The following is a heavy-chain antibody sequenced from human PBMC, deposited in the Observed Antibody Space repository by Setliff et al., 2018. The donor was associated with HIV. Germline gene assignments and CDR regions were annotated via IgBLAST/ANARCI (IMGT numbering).Heavy chain of an antibody. V-gene: IGHV4-38-2*01. Sequence: PSETLSLTCAASGYSINSGFSRAWIRQPPGQGPQWIGSIYQSGSIYYNPSLQSRVTISVDSSKNQFSLNLFSVTAADTAVYYCARFYYHYDSTNDAFDIWGQGTMVTVSS. CDR2: IYQSGSI. J-gene: IGHJ3*02. CDR1: GYSINSGFS. CDR3: ARFYYHYDSTNDAFDI. D-gene: IGHD3-22*01.